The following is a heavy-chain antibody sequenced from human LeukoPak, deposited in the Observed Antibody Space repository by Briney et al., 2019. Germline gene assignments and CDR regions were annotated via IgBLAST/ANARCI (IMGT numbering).Heavy chain of an antibody. Sequence: ASVKVSCKASGGTFSSYAISWVRQAPGQGLEWMGWINPNSGGTNYAQKFQGWVTMTRDTSISTAYMELSRLRSDDTAVYYCARSDSSGYYENWGQGTLVTVSS. V-gene: IGHV1-2*04. CDR1: GGTFSSYA. J-gene: IGHJ4*02. CDR2: INPNSGGT. CDR3: ARSDSSGYYEN. D-gene: IGHD3-22*01.